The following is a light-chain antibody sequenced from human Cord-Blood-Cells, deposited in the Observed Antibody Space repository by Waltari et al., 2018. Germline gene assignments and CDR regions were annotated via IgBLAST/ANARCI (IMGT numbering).Light chain of an antibody. CDR3: QQYGSSPPYT. CDR2: GAS. CDR1: QSVSSSY. Sequence: IVLTQSPGTLSLSPGERATLSCRASQSVSSSYLAWYQQKPGQAPRLLNDGASSRATGIPDRFSGSGSGTDFTLTISRLEPEDFAVYYCQQYGSSPPYTFGQGTKLEIK. J-gene: IGKJ2*01. V-gene: IGKV3-20*01.